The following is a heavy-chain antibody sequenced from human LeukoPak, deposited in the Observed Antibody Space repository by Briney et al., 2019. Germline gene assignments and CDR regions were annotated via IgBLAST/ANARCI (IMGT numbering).Heavy chain of an antibody. D-gene: IGHD2-15*01. CDR3: ARSARFNYFYMDV. CDR1: GASVTNFY. Sequence: SETLSLTCSVSGASVTNFYWTWIPPPAGKGLEYIGRIYASGSIDYNPSLKSRVTLSVDSSNNQFSPNLTSVTAADTALYYCARSARFNYFYMDVWGKGTSVTVSS. J-gene: IGHJ6*03. CDR2: IYASGSI. V-gene: IGHV4-4*07.